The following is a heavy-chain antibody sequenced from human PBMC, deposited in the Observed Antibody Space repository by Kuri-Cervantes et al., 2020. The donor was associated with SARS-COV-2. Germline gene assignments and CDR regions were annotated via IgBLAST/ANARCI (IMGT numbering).Heavy chain of an antibody. V-gene: IGHV3-33*08. CDR3: ARSSGQIFYYYGMDV. CDR2: IWYDGSNK. J-gene: IGHJ6*02. CDR1: GFTFSSYG. Sequence: GESLKISCAASGFTFSSYGMHWVRQAPGKGLEWVAVIWYDGSNKYYADSVKGRSTISRDNSKNTLYLQMNSLRAEDTDVYYCARSSGQIFYYYGMDVWGQGTTVTVSS. D-gene: IGHD2-15*01.